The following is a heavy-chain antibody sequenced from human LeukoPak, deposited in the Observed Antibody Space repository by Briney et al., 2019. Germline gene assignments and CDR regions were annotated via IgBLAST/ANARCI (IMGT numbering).Heavy chain of an antibody. V-gene: IGHV4-34*01. CDR1: GGSFSGYY. D-gene: IGHD2-2*01. CDR2: INHSGST. J-gene: IGHJ6*02. Sequence: PSETLSLTCAVYGGSFSGYYWSWIRQPPGKGLEWIGEINHSGSTNYNPSLKSRVTISVDTSKNQFSLKLSSVTAADTAVYYCARAQNCSSTSCYYYGMDVWGQGTTVTVSS. CDR3: ARAQNCSSTSCYYYGMDV.